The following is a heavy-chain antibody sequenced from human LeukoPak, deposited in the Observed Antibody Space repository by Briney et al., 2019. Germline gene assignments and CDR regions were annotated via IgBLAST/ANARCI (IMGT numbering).Heavy chain of an antibody. V-gene: IGHV3-48*03. CDR1: GFTFSSYE. CDR3: ARDSSSSSHKGFDY. D-gene: IGHD6-6*01. J-gene: IGHJ4*02. CDR2: ISSTGTTI. Sequence: GGSLRLSCATSGFTFSSYEMHWVRQAPGQGLEWVSYISSTGTTIYYGDSEEGRFTISRDNAKNSLSLQMNSLRAEDTAIYYCARDSSSSSHKGFDYWGQGILVTVSS.